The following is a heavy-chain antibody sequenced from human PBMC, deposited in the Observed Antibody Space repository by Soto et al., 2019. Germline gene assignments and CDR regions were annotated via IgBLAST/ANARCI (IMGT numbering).Heavy chain of an antibody. V-gene: IGHV1-2*02. J-gene: IGHJ6*02. CDR1: GYTFTGYY. CDR2: INPNSGGT. Sequence: ASVKVSCKASGYTFTGYYMHWVRQAPGQGLGWMGWINPNSGGTNYAQKFQGRVTMTRDTSISTAYMELSRLRSDDTAVYYCARDLSIAAPPPYSSRRHRRRYYYYGMDVWGQGTTVTVSS. CDR3: ARDLSIAAPPPYSSRRHRRRYYYYGMDV. D-gene: IGHD6-6*01.